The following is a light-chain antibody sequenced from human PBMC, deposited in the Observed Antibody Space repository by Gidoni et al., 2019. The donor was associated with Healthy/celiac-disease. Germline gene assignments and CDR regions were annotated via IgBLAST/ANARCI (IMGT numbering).Light chain of an antibody. J-gene: IGKJ2*01. Sequence: DIQMTQSSSSLSASVGDRVTITCRASQSISSYLKWYQHKPGKAPKLLIYAASSVQSGVPSRFSGSGSGTDFTLTISSLQPEDFATYYCQQSYSTPQTFGQGTKLEIK. CDR3: QQSYSTPQT. V-gene: IGKV1-39*01. CDR1: QSISSY. CDR2: AAS.